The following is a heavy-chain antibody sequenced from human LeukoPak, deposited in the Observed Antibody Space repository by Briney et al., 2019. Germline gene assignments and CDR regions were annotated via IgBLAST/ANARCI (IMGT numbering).Heavy chain of an antibody. CDR1: GFTFSTYV. V-gene: IGHV3-30*03. J-gene: IGHJ6*02. CDR3: ARVTTSTKYYSGMDV. D-gene: IGHD1-14*01. Sequence: GGSLRLSCAGSGFTFSTYVIHWVRPTPGKGLEWAALISYDGNSKYYADSVKGRFTISRDNSKNTVYLQMDSLRAEDTAVYYCARVTTSTKYYSGMDVWGQGTTVTVSS. CDR2: ISYDGNSK.